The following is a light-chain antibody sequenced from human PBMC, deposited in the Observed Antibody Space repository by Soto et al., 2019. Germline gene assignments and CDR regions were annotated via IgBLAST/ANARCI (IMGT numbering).Light chain of an antibody. V-gene: IGKV1-5*01. J-gene: IGKJ1*01. CDR3: HQYDSDRT. CDR2: DAS. Sequence: QLTQSPSTLSASVGDRVTITCRASQNIGKWLAWYQQKPGKAPNLLISDASRLESGVPSRLRGRGSGTNFTLAISSLQPDDFATYYCHQYDSDRTFGQGTKVDLK. CDR1: QNIGKW.